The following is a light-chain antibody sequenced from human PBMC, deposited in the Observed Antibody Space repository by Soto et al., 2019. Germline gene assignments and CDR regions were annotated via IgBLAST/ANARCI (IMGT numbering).Light chain of an antibody. V-gene: IGKV3-15*01. CDR1: QSVNSN. Sequence: EIVMTQSPATLSLSPGERATLSCRASQSVNSNLAWYQQNPGQAPRRLIYGASTWATGVPARFSGSGSGTEFTLTISSLQSEDFAVYYCQQYNNWPLTFGGGTKVEIK. CDR2: GAS. J-gene: IGKJ4*01. CDR3: QQYNNWPLT.